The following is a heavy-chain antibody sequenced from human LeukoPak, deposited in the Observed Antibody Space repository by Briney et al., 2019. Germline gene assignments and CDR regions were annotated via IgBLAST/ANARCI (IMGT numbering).Heavy chain of an antibody. D-gene: IGHD3-10*01. J-gene: IGHJ6*03. CDR2: IHSSGST. CDR3: ARLEKGRPGYYYYYMDV. Sequence: PSETLSLTCTVSGGSISSSAYHWGWIRQPPGKGLEWVGSIHSSGSTYYNLSLKSRVTISVDTSKNQFSLKLSSVTAADTAVYYCARLEKGRPGYYYYYMDVWGKGTTVTVS. CDR1: GGSISSSAYH. V-gene: IGHV4-39*07.